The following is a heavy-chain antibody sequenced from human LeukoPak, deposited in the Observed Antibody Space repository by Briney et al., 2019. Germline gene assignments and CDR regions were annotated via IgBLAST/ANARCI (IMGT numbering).Heavy chain of an antibody. J-gene: IGHJ4*02. CDR1: GFTFSSYG. V-gene: IGHV3-30*18. CDR3: AKDAAIVVTNGDFDY. Sequence: GRSLRLSCAASGFTFSSYGMHWVRQAPGKGLEWVAVISYDGSNKYCADSVKGRFTISRDNSKNTLYLQMNSLRAEDTAVYYCAKDAAIVVTNGDFDYWGQGTLVTVSS. D-gene: IGHD5-12*01. CDR2: ISYDGSNK.